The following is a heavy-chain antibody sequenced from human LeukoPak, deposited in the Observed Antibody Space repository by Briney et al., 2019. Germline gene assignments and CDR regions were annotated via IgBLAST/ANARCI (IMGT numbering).Heavy chain of an antibody. CDR3: ARGDYYDSSGYSQYFQH. J-gene: IGHJ1*01. Sequence: GRSLRLSCAASGFTFSNYGMRWVRQAPGKGLEWVAVIWYDGSNKYYADSVKGRFTISRDNSKNTLYLQMNSRRAEDTAVYYCARGDYYDSSGYSQYFQHWGQGTLVTVSS. CDR1: GFTFSNYG. D-gene: IGHD3-22*01. V-gene: IGHV3-33*01. CDR2: IWYDGSNK.